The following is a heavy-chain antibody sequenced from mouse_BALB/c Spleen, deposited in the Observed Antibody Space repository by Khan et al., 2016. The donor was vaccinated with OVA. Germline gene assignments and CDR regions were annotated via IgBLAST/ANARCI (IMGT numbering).Heavy chain of an antibody. J-gene: IGHJ1*01. D-gene: IGHD1-1*01. V-gene: IGHV3-6*02. CDR2: ISYDGSN. CDR3: ARGGAVVPYWYFDV. Sequence: EVQLQESGPGLVKPSQSLSLTCSVTGYSITSGYRWNWIRQFPGSKLEWMGYISYDGSNSYNPSLKNRISITRDTSKNQFFLQLNSVPTENTATYYCARGGAVVPYWYFDVWRPGTTVTVSS. CDR1: GYSITSGYR.